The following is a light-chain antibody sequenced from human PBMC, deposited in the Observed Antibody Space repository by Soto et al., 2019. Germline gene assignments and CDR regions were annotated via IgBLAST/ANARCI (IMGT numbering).Light chain of an antibody. CDR1: QGIRSF. J-gene: IGKJ4*01. Sequence: IPLTPSPSSLSASVGDRGTITCRATQGIRSFLAWYQQKPGKAPKVLIYAASTLQRGVPSAFSGSGSGTDFTLTITSLQPEDFATYHCLQDNKYPLTFGGGTKVDI. V-gene: IGKV1-6*01. CDR3: LQDNKYPLT. CDR2: AAS.